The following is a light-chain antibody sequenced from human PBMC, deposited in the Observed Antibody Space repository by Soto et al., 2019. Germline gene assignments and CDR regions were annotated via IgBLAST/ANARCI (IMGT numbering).Light chain of an antibody. Sequence: QSALTQPPSASGSPGQSVTISCTGTSSDVGGYNYVSWYQQHPGKAPKLMIYEVSKRPSGVPDRFSGSKSGNTASLTVSGLQAEDEADYYCSSYAGSHNHDVFGTGTKLTVL. V-gene: IGLV2-8*01. CDR1: SSDVGGYNY. CDR3: SSYAGSHNHDV. J-gene: IGLJ1*01. CDR2: EVS.